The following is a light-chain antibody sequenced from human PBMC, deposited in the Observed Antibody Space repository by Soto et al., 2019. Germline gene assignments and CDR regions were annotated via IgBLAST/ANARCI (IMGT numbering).Light chain of an antibody. J-gene: IGKJ4*01. CDR2: GVS. CDR1: QSVSSTY. CDR3: QQHGSSPPT. V-gene: IGKV3-20*01. Sequence: EIVLTQSPGTLSLSPGERATLSCRASQSVSSTYLAWYQQNPGQAPGLPLYGVSNRASGIPDRFAGSGSGTDFTLIISRLEPEDFAVYYCQQHGSSPPTFGGGTKVDIK.